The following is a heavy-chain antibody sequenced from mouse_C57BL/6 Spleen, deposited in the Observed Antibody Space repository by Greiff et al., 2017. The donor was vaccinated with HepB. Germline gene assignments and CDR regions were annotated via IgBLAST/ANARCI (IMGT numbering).Heavy chain of an antibody. D-gene: IGHD1-1*01. CDR3: TTYYYGSDYYAMDY. Sequence: VQLKQSGAELVRPGASVKLSCTASGFNIKDYYMHWVKQRPEQGLEWIGRIDPEDGDTEYAPKFQGKATMTADTSSNTAYLQLSSLTSEDTAVYYCTTYYYGSDYYAMDYWGQGTSVTVSS. CDR2: IDPEDGDT. CDR1: GFNIKDYY. J-gene: IGHJ4*01. V-gene: IGHV14-1*01.